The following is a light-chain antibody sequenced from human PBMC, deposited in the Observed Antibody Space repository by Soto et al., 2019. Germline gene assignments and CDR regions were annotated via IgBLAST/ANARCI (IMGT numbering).Light chain of an antibody. CDR1: QSISND. Sequence: DIQMTQSPSSLSASVGDRVTITCRASQSISNDLYWYQQKPGKAPKLLIYAASSLQGGVPSRFSGSGSGTDFTLTISSLQPEDFALYYCQQYHNLWTFGQGTEVEIK. J-gene: IGKJ1*01. CDR3: QQYHNLWT. CDR2: AAS. V-gene: IGKV1-39*01.